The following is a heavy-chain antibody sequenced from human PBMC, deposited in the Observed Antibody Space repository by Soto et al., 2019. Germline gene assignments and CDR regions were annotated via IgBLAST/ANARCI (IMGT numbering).Heavy chain of an antibody. D-gene: IGHD3-22*01. J-gene: IGHJ4*02. CDR1: GYTFTTYG. V-gene: IGHV1-18*01. CDR3: ARSGAQYYYDSSGYYSFDY. CDR2: ISAGNGNT. Sequence: QVQLVQSGAEVKKPGASVKVSCKASGYTFTTYGISWVRQAPGQGLEWMGWISAGNGNTKYSQKFQGRVTITRDTSASTAYMELSSLRSEDTAVYYCARSGAQYYYDSSGYYSFDYWGQGTLVTVSS.